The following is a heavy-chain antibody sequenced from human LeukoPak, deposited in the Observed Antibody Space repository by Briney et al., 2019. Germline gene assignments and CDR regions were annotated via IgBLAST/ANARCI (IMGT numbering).Heavy chain of an antibody. J-gene: IGHJ4*02. CDR1: GFTFSSYW. D-gene: IGHD4-11*01. CDR3: ARESYSNYGDFDY. CDR2: IKQDGSEK. V-gene: IGHV3-7*01. Sequence: GGSLRLSCAASGFTFSSYWMSWVRQAPGKGLEWVANIKQDGSEKYYVDSVKGRFTISRDNAKNSLYLQMNSLRAEDTAVYYCARESYSNYGDFDYWGQGTLVTVSS.